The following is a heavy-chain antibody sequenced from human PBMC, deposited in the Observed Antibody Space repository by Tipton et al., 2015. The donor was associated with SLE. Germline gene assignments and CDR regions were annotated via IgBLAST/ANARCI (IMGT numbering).Heavy chain of an antibody. Sequence: LRLSCTVSGGSISSGGYYWSWIRQHPGKGLEWIGYIYYSGSTYYNPSLKSRVTISVDTSKNQFSLKLSSVTAADTAVYYCARDLGSGDHFDYWGQGTLVTVSS. J-gene: IGHJ4*02. CDR2: IYYSGST. D-gene: IGHD7-27*01. V-gene: IGHV4-31*03. CDR3: ARDLGSGDHFDY. CDR1: GGSISSGGYY.